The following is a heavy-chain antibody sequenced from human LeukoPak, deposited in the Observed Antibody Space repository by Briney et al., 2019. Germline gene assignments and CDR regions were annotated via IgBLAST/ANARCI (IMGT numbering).Heavy chain of an antibody. CDR1: GGSFSGYY. CDR3: ARGVGWPYYYYYYMDV. J-gene: IGHJ6*03. D-gene: IGHD2-15*01. CDR2: INHSGST. Sequence: SETLSLTCAVYGGSFSGYYWGWIRQPPGKGLEWIGEINHSGSTNYNPSLKSRVTISVDTSKNQFSLKLSSVTAADTAVYYCARGVGWPYYYYYYMDVWGKGTTVTVSS. V-gene: IGHV4-34*01.